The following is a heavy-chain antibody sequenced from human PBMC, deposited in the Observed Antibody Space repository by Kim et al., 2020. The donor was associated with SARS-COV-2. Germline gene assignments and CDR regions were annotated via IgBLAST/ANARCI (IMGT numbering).Heavy chain of an antibody. V-gene: IGHV4-59*01. CDR1: GGSISDSY. J-gene: IGHJ4*02. CDR3: AKGAGWYGY. CDR2: VHSSGTT. D-gene: IGHD6-19*01. Sequence: SETLSLTCTVSGGSISDSYWSWLRQPPGEGLQWIAYVHSSGTTNYNPSLKSRVSISLDSSQNQFSLKLTSVTAADSAVYYCAKGAGWYGYWGQGTLVTVSS.